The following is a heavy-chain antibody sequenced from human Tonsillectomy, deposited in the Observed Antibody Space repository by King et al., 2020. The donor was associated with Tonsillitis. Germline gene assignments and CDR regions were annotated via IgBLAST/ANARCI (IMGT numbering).Heavy chain of an antibody. CDR3: AGDAAYSSSGWFDP. CDR2: INPNSGGT. J-gene: IGHJ5*02. CDR1: GYTFPNYY. V-gene: IGHV1-2*02. Sequence: VQLVESGAEVKKPGASVKVSCKASGYTFPNYYMHWVRQAPGQGLEWMGWINPNSGGTNYAQKFQGRVTMTGDTSISTAYMELSRLRSDDSAVYYCAGDAAYSSSGWFDPWGQGTLVTVSS. D-gene: IGHD6-6*01.